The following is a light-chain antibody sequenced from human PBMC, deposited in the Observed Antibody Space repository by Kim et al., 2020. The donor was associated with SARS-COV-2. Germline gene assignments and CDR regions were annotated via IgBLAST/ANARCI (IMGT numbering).Light chain of an antibody. CDR2: DAS. Sequence: SASVGDRVTITCRASQSINSWLAWYQQQPGTAPKLLIHDASSLQSGVPPRFSGRGSGTEFTLTISSLQPDDFATYYCHQYQSYPYTFGQGTKLEI. CDR1: QSINSW. CDR3: HQYQSYPYT. J-gene: IGKJ2*01. V-gene: IGKV1-5*01.